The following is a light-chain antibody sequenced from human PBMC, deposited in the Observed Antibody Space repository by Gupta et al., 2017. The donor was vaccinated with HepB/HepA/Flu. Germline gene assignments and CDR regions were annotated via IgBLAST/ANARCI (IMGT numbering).Light chain of an antibody. CDR2: GNS. Sequence: SVLTLPPSVSGAPAQRVPISCTWSRSNIRAGYDLPWYQQLPGPAPKLLIVGNSNRHSGVPDRFSGSKAGTSASRASTGLQAEDEADDYWQSYGSSLSGAVCGGGTKLTVL. V-gene: IGLV1-40*01. J-gene: IGLJ2*01. CDR1: RSNIRAGYD. CDR3: QSYGSSLSGAV.